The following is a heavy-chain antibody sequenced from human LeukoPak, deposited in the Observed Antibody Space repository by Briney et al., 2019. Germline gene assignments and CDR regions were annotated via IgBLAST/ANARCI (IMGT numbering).Heavy chain of an antibody. CDR3: ARRIRGSSWYVGSFYFDY. V-gene: IGHV1-18*01. D-gene: IGHD6-13*01. Sequence: GASVKVSCKASGGTFSSYDISWVRQAPGQGLEWMGWMNPNSGNTGYAQKLQGRVTMTTDTSTSTAYMELRSLRPDDTAVYYCARRIRGSSWYVGSFYFDYWGQGTLVTVSS. CDR2: MNPNSGNT. CDR1: GGTFSSYD. J-gene: IGHJ4*02.